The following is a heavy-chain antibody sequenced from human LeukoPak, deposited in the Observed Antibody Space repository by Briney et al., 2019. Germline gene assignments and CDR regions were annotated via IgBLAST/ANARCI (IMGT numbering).Heavy chain of an antibody. CDR1: GGSISGYY. CDR2: ISYSGST. J-gene: IGHJ4*02. Sequence: SETLSLTCTVSGGSISGYYWSWFRQPPGKGLEWIGYISYSGSTHYNPSLESRVTLSVDTSRNQLSLRLGSVTAADTAVYYCARAGQGSIYYFDFWGQGTLVTVSS. CDR3: ARAGQGSIYYFDF. V-gene: IGHV4-59*01. D-gene: IGHD3-3*02.